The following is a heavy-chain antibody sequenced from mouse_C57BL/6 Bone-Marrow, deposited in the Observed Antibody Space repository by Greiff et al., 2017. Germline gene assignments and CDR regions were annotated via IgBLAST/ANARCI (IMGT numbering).Heavy chain of an antibody. J-gene: IGHJ1*03. CDR1: GFTFSDYG. Sequence: EVLLVESGGGLVKPGGSLKLSCAASGFTFSDYGMHWVRQAPEEGLEWVAYISSGSSTINYADTVKGRFTFSRDNAKDTLFLQLTSLRSEDTAMYYWARDYRGRFYCYFDFWGTGTTVTVSS. V-gene: IGHV5-17*01. CDR2: ISSGSSTI. D-gene: IGHD2-4*01. CDR3: ARDYRGRFYCYFDF.